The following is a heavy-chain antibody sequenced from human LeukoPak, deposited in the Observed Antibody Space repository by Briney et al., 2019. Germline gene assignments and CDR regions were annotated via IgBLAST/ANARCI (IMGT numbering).Heavy chain of an antibody. D-gene: IGHD3-10*01. Sequence: ASVKVSCKASGGTFSSYAISWVRQAPGQGLEWMGGIIPIFGTANYAQKFQGRVTITADESTSTAYMELSSLRSEDTAVYYCASSAGGSTMVRGVIIFNATRYDWFDPWGQGTLVTVSS. CDR1: GGTFSSYA. V-gene: IGHV1-69*13. J-gene: IGHJ5*02. CDR3: ASSAGGSTMVRGVIIFNATRYDWFDP. CDR2: IIPIFGTA.